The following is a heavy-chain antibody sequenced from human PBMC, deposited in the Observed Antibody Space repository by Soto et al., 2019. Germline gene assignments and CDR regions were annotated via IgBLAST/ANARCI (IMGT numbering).Heavy chain of an antibody. Sequence: GGSLRLSCAASGFTFNTYGMHWVRQAPGKGLEWVAVISYDGSEKYYVGSVKGRSTISKDNSKNTLYLQMNSLRPEDTAVYYCAKSPNFYCSSPNCYKYHFDPWGQGTRVTASS. J-gene: IGHJ5*02. D-gene: IGHD2-2*02. V-gene: IGHV3-30*18. CDR1: GFTFNTYG. CDR2: ISYDGSEK. CDR3: AKSPNFYCSSPNCYKYHFDP.